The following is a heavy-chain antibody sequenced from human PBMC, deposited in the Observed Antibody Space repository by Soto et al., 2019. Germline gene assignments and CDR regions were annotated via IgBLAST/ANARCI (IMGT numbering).Heavy chain of an antibody. CDR3: ARLAAAHYYYYGMDV. J-gene: IGHJ6*02. D-gene: IGHD6-13*01. CDR2: IYYSGST. CDR1: GGSISSSSYY. Sequence: SETLSLSCPVSGGSISSSSYYWGWIRQPPGKGLEWIGSIYYSGSTYYNPSLKSRVTISVDTSKNQFSLKLSSVTAADTALYYCARLAAAHYYYYGMDVWGQGTTVTVS. V-gene: IGHV4-39*01.